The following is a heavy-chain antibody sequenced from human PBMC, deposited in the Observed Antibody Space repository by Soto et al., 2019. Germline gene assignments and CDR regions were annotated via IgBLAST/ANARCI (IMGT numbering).Heavy chain of an antibody. D-gene: IGHD3-9*01. CDR3: ANANGYDILTGSIDY. CDR2: ISGSGGST. V-gene: IGHV3-23*01. J-gene: IGHJ4*02. Sequence: PGGSLRLSCAASGFTFSSYAMSWVRQAPGKGLEWVSAISGSGGSTYYADSVKGRFTISRDNSKNTLYLQMNSLRAEDTAVYYCANANGYDILTGSIDYWGQGTLVTVSS. CDR1: GFTFSSYA.